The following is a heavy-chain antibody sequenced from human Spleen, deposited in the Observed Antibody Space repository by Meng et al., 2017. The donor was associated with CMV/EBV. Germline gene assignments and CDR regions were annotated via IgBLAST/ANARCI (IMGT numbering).Heavy chain of an antibody. J-gene: IGHJ4*02. CDR3: ASEPSAANF. V-gene: IGHV4-39*01. CDR2: IYYSGNT. CDR1: DGSITSSSEW. D-gene: IGHD2-15*01. Sequence: ACTVSDGSITSSSEWWGWIRQAQRKEMEWIKIIYYSGNTHYNPSLKSRVTISVDTSKNTFSLNLGYVTAADTGVYYCASEPSAANFWGQGTLVTVSS.